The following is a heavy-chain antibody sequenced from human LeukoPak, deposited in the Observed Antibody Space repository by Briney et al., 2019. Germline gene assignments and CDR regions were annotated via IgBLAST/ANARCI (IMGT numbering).Heavy chain of an antibody. V-gene: IGHV1-46*01. CDR2: INPSGDST. J-gene: IGHJ4*02. CDR3: ARADSQQSFDY. Sequence: ASVKVSCKASRYTFSSYYMHWVRQAPGQGLEWMGIINPSGDSTSYAQNFQGRVTMTRDTSTSTAYMELSSLRSEDTAVYYCARADSQQSFDYWGQGTLVTVSS. D-gene: IGHD2-15*01. CDR1: RYTFSSYY.